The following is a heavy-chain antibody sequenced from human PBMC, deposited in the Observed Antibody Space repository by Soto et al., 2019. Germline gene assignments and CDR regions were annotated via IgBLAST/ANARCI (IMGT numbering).Heavy chain of an antibody. CDR3: ARDAYYDFWSGYYFVGDYYYYYGMDV. CDR1: GYTFTSYA. J-gene: IGHJ6*02. Sequence: ASVKVSCKASGYTFTSYAMHWVRQAPGQRLEWMGWINAGNGNTKYSQKFQGRVTITRDTSASTAYMELSSLRSEDTAVYYCARDAYYDFWSGYYFVGDYYYYYGMDVWGQGTTVTVSS. V-gene: IGHV1-3*01. D-gene: IGHD3-3*01. CDR2: INAGNGNT.